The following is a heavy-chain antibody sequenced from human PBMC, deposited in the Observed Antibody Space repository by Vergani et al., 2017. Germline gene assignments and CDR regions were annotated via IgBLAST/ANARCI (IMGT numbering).Heavy chain of an antibody. Sequence: LVQSGAEVKKPGASVKVSCMSSGDIFPGFYIHWVRQAPGQGLEWMGWINPNNGDTNYAQKFQGRVTMTRDTSISTAYMELSRLRSDDTAVYYCAADSVPDIAYGMDVWGEGTTVTVAS. J-gene: IGHJ6*04. CDR3: AADSVPDIAYGMDV. CDR1: GDIFPGFY. D-gene: IGHD5-12*01. V-gene: IGHV1-2*02. CDR2: INPNNGDT.